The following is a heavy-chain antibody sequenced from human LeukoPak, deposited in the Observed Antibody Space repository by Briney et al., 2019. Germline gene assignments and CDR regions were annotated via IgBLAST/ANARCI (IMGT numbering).Heavy chain of an antibody. J-gene: IGHJ6*04. CDR1: GGTFNSYG. CDR3: ARSNYYGSGTPDYYYGMDV. D-gene: IGHD3-10*01. Sequence: ASVKVSCKAPGGTFNSYGVSWVGQAPGQGLEWMGGIIPIFGTSTYAQKFQGRVTITADESTSTADMELSSLRSEDTAVYYCARSNYYGSGTPDYYYGMDVWGIGTTVTVSS. CDR2: IIPIFGTS. V-gene: IGHV1-69*01.